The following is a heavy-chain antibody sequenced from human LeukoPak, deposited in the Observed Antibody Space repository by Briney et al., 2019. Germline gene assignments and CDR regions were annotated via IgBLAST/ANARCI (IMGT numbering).Heavy chain of an antibody. D-gene: IGHD3-22*01. CDR1: GFTFSSYA. J-gene: IGHJ4*02. CDR3: ARDHYYDSSGPVLD. Sequence: PGGSLRLSCAASGFTFSSYAMHWVRQAPGKGLEYVSAISSNGGSTYYANSVKGRFTSSRDNSKNTLYLQMGSLRAEDMAVYYCARDHYYDSSGPVLDWGQGTLVTVSS. CDR2: ISSNGGST. V-gene: IGHV3-64*01.